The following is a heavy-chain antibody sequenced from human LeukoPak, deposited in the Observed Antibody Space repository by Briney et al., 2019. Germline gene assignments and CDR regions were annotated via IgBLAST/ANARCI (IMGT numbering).Heavy chain of an antibody. V-gene: IGHV3-74*01. D-gene: IGHD1-20*01. Sequence: PGGSLRLSCAASGFTFSSYWMHWVRQAPGKGLVWVSRINSDGSSTSYADSVKGRFTISRDNAKNTLYLQMNSLRAEDTAVYYCAGNQKVRQYNWSPPGYWGQGTLVTVSS. J-gene: IGHJ4*02. CDR3: AGNQKVRQYNWSPPGY. CDR1: GFTFSSYW. CDR2: INSDGSST.